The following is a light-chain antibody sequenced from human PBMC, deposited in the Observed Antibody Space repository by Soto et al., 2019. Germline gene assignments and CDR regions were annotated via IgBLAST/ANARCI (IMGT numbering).Light chain of an antibody. Sequence: DIQMTQSPSSLSASVGDRVTITCRASQGISHYLNWYQQKPGKAPNLLIYTASSLLSGVPSRFSGSASGTDFTLTISSLQSEDFATYYCQQSYSTPYTFGRGTRLEIK. J-gene: IGKJ2*01. V-gene: IGKV1-39*01. CDR2: TAS. CDR1: QGISHY. CDR3: QQSYSTPYT.